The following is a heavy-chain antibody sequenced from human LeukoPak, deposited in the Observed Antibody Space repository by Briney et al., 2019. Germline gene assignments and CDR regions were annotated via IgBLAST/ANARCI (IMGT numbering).Heavy chain of an antibody. Sequence: SETLSLTCAVLSGSFNNYYWSWIRQPPGKGLEWLGEINHVGSTTYNSSLKSRVIISVDTSKNQFSLMLTSVTAADTAVYYCARSPPFYDTLTGYYTGLPPDNWGQGTLVTVSS. D-gene: IGHD3-9*01. V-gene: IGHV4-34*01. CDR3: ARSPPFYDTLTGYYTGLPPDN. J-gene: IGHJ4*02. CDR2: INHVGST. CDR1: SGSFNNYY.